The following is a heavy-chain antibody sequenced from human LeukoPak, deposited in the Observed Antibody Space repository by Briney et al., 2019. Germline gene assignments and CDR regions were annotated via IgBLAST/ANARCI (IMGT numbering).Heavy chain of an antibody. CDR3: GSICSSTSCYKYGMDV. V-gene: IGHV3-23*01. Sequence: GGSLRLSCAASGFTFSSYAMSWVRQAPGKGLEWVSAISGSGGSTYYADSVKGRFTISRDNSKNTLYLQMNSLRAEDTAVYYCGSICSSTSCYKYGMDVWGQGTTVTVSS. CDR2: ISGSGGST. D-gene: IGHD2-2*02. J-gene: IGHJ6*02. CDR1: GFTFSSYA.